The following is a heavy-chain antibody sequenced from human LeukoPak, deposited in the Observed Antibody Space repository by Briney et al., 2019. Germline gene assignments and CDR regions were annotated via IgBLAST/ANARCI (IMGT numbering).Heavy chain of an antibody. V-gene: IGHV1-46*01. Sequence: ASVKVSCTASGYTFTSYYMHWVRQAPGQGLEWMGIINPSGGSTSYAQKFQGRVTMTRDMSTSTVYMELSSLRSEDTAVYYCARDYDFWSGYPSYFDYWGQGTLVTVSS. CDR1: GYTFTSYY. D-gene: IGHD3-3*01. J-gene: IGHJ4*02. CDR3: ARDYDFWSGYPSYFDY. CDR2: INPSGGST.